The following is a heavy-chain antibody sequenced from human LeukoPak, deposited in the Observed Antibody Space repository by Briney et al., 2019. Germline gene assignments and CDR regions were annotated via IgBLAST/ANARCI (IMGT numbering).Heavy chain of an antibody. CDR2: INHSGST. CDR3: ARGSRSSMARGVLSYGMDV. CDR1: GGSFSGYY. J-gene: IGHJ6*02. V-gene: IGHV4-34*01. D-gene: IGHD3-10*01. Sequence: SETLSLTCAVYGGSFSGYYWSWIRQPPGKGLEWIGEINHSGSTNYNPSLKSRVTISVDTSKNQFSLKLSSVTAADTAVYYCARGSRSSMARGVLSYGMDVWGQGTTVTVSS.